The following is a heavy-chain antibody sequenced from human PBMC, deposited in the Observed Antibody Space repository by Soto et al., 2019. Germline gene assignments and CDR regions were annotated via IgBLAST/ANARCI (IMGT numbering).Heavy chain of an antibody. CDR3: AKGRSSMIVVVMDY. V-gene: IGHV3-9*01. CDR2: IDWNGANI. D-gene: IGHD3-22*01. J-gene: IGHJ4*02. Sequence: EVQLVESGGGLVQPGRSLRLSCAASGFTFNDFAMHWVRQAPGKGLEWVASIDWNGANIAYAASVEGRFTISRDNAKKSLYLELNSLRPEDTALYYCAKGRSSMIVVVMDYWGQGTPVTVSS. CDR1: GFTFNDFA.